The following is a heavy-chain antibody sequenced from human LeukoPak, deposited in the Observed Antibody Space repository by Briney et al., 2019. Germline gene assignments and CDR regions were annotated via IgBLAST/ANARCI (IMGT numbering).Heavy chain of an antibody. J-gene: IGHJ4*02. CDR2: ISSSSSYI. Sequence: GGSLRLSCAASGFTFSSYWMHWVRQAPGKGLVWVSSISSSSSYIYYADSVKGRFTISRDNAKNSLYLQMNSLRAEDTAVYYCARDSPGALDYWGQGTLVTVSS. CDR3: ARDSPGALDY. V-gene: IGHV3-21*01. CDR1: GFTFSSYW.